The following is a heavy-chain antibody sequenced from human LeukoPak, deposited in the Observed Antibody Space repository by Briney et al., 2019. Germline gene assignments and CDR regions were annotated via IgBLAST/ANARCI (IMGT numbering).Heavy chain of an antibody. Sequence: SETLSLTCAVSGYSISSGYYWGWIRQPPGKGLEWIGSIYHSGSTYYNPSLKSRVTISVDTSKNQFSLKLSSATAADTAVYYCARHGKDIVVAYFDYWGQGTLVTVSS. CDR3: ARHGKDIVVAYFDY. V-gene: IGHV4-38-2*01. CDR2: IYHSGST. D-gene: IGHD2-2*01. J-gene: IGHJ4*02. CDR1: GYSISSGYY.